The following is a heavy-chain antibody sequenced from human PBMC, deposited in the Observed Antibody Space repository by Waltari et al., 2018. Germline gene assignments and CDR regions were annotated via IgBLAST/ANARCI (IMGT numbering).Heavy chain of an antibody. J-gene: IGHJ6*03. CDR2: INPNSGGT. CDR1: GYTFTGYY. V-gene: IGHV1-2*02. Sequence: QVQLVQSGAEVKKPGASVKVSCKASGYTFTGYYMPWVRQAPGQGLEWMGWINPNSGGTNYAQKFQGRVTMTRDTSISTAYMELSRLRSDDTAVYYCARDPSIAAAGYYYYYYMDVWGKGTTVTVSS. CDR3: ARDPSIAAAGYYYYYYMDV. D-gene: IGHD6-13*01.